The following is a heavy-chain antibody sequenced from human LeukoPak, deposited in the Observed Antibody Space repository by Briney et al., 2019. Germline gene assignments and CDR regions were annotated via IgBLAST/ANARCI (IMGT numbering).Heavy chain of an antibody. D-gene: IGHD1-26*01. Sequence: GGSLRLSCAASGFTFSSYGMHWVRQAPGKGLEWVAVISYDGSNKYYADSVKGRFTISRDNSKNTLYLQMNSLRAEDTAVYYCAKDSSNIMGARLDYWGQGTLATVSS. CDR1: GFTFSSYG. V-gene: IGHV3-30*18. CDR2: ISYDGSNK. CDR3: AKDSSNIMGARLDY. J-gene: IGHJ4*02.